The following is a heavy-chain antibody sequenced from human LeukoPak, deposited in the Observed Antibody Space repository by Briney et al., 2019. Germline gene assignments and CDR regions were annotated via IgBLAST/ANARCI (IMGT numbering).Heavy chain of an antibody. Sequence: ASVKVSCKASGYTFTGYYMHWVRQGPGQGLEWMGRINPNSGGTNYAQKFQGRVTMTRDTSISTAYMELSRLRSDDTAVYYCARDPGLVVVPAANNWFDPWGQGTLVTVSS. J-gene: IGHJ5*02. CDR1: GYTFTGYY. V-gene: IGHV1-2*06. D-gene: IGHD2-2*01. CDR3: ARDPGLVVVPAANNWFDP. CDR2: INPNSGGT.